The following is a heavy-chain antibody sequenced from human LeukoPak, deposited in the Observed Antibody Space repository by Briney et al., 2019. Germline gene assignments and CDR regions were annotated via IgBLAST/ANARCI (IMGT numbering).Heavy chain of an antibody. D-gene: IGHD4-11*01. V-gene: IGHV4-4*09. CDR2: IYTSGST. Sequence: SETLSLTCTVSGGSISRYYWSWIRQPPGKGLEWIGYIYTSGSTNYKPSLKSRVTISVDTSKNQFSLKLSSVTAADTAVYYCARQGGLTTGYYYYMDVWGKGTTVTVSS. J-gene: IGHJ6*03. CDR3: ARQGGLTTGYYYYMDV. CDR1: GGSISRYY.